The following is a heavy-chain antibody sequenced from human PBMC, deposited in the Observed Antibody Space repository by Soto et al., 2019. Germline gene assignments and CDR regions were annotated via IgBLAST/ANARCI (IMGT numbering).Heavy chain of an antibody. Sequence: LRLSCAASGFTFSSYAMHWVRQAPGKGLEWVAVISCDGSNKYYADSVKGRFTISRDNSKNTLYLQMNSLRAEDTAVYYCARDQGCSSTSCYTPGGMDVWGQGTTVTVSS. CDR1: GFTFSSYA. V-gene: IGHV3-30-3*01. CDR3: ARDQGCSSTSCYTPGGMDV. CDR2: ISCDGSNK. D-gene: IGHD2-2*02. J-gene: IGHJ6*02.